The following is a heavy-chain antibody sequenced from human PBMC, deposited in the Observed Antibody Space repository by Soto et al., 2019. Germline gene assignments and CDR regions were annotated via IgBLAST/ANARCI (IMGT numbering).Heavy chain of an antibody. CDR1: GYTFTSYG. J-gene: IGHJ4*01. CDR3: ARVRLRAVVVAGNVDK. V-gene: IGHV1-18*04. Sequence: ASVKVSCKASGYTFTSYGISWVRQAPGQGLEWMGWISGYNGNTNYAQKIQDRVTVTTDTYTSAAYMELRSLRSDDTAVYFCARVRLRAVVVAGNVDKWG. CDR2: ISGYNGNT. D-gene: IGHD2-15*01.